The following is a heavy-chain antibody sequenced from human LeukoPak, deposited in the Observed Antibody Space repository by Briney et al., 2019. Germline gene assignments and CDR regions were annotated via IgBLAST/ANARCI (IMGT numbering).Heavy chain of an antibody. CDR2: ISSSSSYI. CDR1: GFTFNNFA. D-gene: IGHD3-22*01. CDR3: ARDYYDSSGNWFDP. J-gene: IGHJ5*02. Sequence: GGSLRLSCTASGFTFNNFAMTWVRQAPGKGLEWVSSISSSSSYIYYADSVKGRFTISRDNAKNSLYLQMNSLRAEDTAVYYCARDYYDSSGNWFDPWGQGTLVTVSP. V-gene: IGHV3-21*01.